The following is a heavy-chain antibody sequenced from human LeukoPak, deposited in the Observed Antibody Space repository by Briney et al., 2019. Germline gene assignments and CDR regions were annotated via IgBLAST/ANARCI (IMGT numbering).Heavy chain of an antibody. V-gene: IGHV3-30*04. D-gene: IGHD3-10*01. CDR2: ISYDGSSK. Sequence: PGGSLRLSCAASGFTFSSYAMHWVRQAPGKGLEWVALISYDGSSKYYADSVKGRFTISRDNSKNTLYVQMNSLRAEDTAVYYCAYYYGSGSYHNGMDVWGQGTAVTVSS. J-gene: IGHJ6*02. CDR3: AYYYGSGSYHNGMDV. CDR1: GFTFSSYA.